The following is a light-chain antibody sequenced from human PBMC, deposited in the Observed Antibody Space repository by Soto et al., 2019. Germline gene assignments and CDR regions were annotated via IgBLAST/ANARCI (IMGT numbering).Light chain of an antibody. CDR3: NSYTSTYTLV. J-gene: IGLJ1*01. CDR2: EVS. CDR1: SSDVGGYNY. V-gene: IGLV2-14*01. Sequence: QSALTQPASVSGSPGQSITISCTGTSSDVGGYNYVSWYQQHPGKAPKLMIYEVSNRPSGVSNRFAGSKSDNTASLTISGLHAEDEADYYCNSYTSTYTLVFGTGTKVTVL.